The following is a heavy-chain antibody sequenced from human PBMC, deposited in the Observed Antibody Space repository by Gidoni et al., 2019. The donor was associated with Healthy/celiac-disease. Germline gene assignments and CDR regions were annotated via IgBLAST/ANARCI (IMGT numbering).Heavy chain of an antibody. CDR1: GGSISSSSYY. CDR3: ARLYSSSWGSQTFDY. J-gene: IGHJ4*02. V-gene: IGHV4-39*01. D-gene: IGHD6-13*01. Sequence: QLQLQESGPGLVKPSETLSLTCTVSGGSISSSSYYWGWIRQPPGKGLEWIGSIYYSGSTYYNPSLKSRVTISVDTSKNQFSLKLSSVTAADTAVYYCARLYSSSWGSQTFDYWGQGTLVTVSS. CDR2: IYYSGST.